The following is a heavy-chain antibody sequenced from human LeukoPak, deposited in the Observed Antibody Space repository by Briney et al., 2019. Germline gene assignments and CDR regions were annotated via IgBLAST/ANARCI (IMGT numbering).Heavy chain of an antibody. V-gene: IGHV3-7*04. CDR3: ARDRAFSYGIDF. CDR1: GFTLSYYW. CDR2: IQQDGSEK. D-gene: IGHD5-18*01. J-gene: IGHJ4*02. Sequence: GGSVTLSCAASGFTLSYYWMSWVRQAPGKGLEWVANIQQDGSEKYYVDSVKGRFTISRDNAKKSLFLQVSSLRGEDTAVYYCARDRAFSYGIDFWGQGTLVTVSS.